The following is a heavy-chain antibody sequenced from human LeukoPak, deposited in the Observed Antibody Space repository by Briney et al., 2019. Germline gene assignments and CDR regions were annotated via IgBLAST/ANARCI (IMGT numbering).Heavy chain of an antibody. Sequence: ASVKVSCKVSGYTFTDYYMHWVQQAPGKGLEWMGLVDPEDGETIYAEEFQGRVTITADTSTDTAYMELSSLRSEDTAVYYCVKWELLEDAFDIWGQGTMVTVSS. CDR1: GYTFTDYY. V-gene: IGHV1-69-2*01. J-gene: IGHJ3*02. CDR2: VDPEDGET. D-gene: IGHD1-26*01. CDR3: VKWELLEDAFDI.